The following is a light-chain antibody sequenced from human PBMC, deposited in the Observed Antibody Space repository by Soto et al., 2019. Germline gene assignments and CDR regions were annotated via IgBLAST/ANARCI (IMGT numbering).Light chain of an antibody. V-gene: IGLV2-14*03. Sequence: QSALTQPASVSDSPGQSITISCTGTSSDVGGSNFVSWYQQHPGKPPKLIIYDVANRPSGVSNRFSGSKSGSTASLIISRLQTEDEADYYCSAYTHSNTVIFGGGTKVTVL. CDR1: SSDVGGSNF. CDR2: DVA. J-gene: IGLJ2*01. CDR3: SAYTHSNTVI.